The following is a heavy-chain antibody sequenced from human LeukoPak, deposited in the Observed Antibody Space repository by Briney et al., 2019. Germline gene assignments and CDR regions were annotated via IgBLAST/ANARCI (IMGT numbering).Heavy chain of an antibody. CDR2: IKHDGTEK. D-gene: IGHD3-10*01. CDR3: ARESDYGLGSYFFDY. V-gene: IGHV3-7*01. CDR1: GFTFSRYW. J-gene: IGHJ4*02. Sequence: GGSLRLSCVASGFTFSRYWMTWVRQAPGKGLEWVANIKHDGTEKNYVDSVKGRFTISRDNAKNSVFLQMNNLRVEDTAVYHCARESDYGLGSYFFDYWGQGILVTVSS.